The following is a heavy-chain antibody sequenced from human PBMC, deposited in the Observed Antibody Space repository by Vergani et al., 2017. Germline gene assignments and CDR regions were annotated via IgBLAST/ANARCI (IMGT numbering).Heavy chain of an antibody. Sequence: EVQLVESGGGLVQPGGSLKLSCAASGFTFSGSAMHWVRQASGKGLEWVGRIRSKANSYATAYAASVKGRFTISRDDSKNTAYLQMNSLKTEDTAVYYCTRPYYGDYCRPPYYWGQGTLVTVSS. CDR2: IRSKANSYAT. CDR3: TRPYYGDYCRPPYY. J-gene: IGHJ4*02. CDR1: GFTFSGSA. V-gene: IGHV3-73*01. D-gene: IGHD4-17*01.